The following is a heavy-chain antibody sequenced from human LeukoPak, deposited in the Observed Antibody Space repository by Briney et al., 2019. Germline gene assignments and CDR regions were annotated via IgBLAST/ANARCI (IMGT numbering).Heavy chain of an antibody. Sequence: VASVKVSCKASGYTFTSYGISWVRQAPGQGLEWMGWISAYNGNTNYAQKLQGRVTMTTDTSTSTAYMELSSLRSEDTAVYYCARTLYVYSSGWIDYWGQGTLVTVSS. D-gene: IGHD6-19*01. J-gene: IGHJ4*02. V-gene: IGHV1-18*04. CDR2: ISAYNGNT. CDR1: GYTFTSYG. CDR3: ARTLYVYSSGWIDY.